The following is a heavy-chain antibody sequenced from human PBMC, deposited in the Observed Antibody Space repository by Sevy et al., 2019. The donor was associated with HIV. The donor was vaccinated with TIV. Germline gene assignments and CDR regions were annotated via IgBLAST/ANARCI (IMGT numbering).Heavy chain of an antibody. V-gene: IGHV1-2*02. CDR2: INPNSGDT. D-gene: IGHD5-18*01. CDR1: GYTFTGYF. Sequence: ASVKVSCKASGYTFTGYFIHWVRQAPGQGLEWMGWINPNSGDTNYAQKFQGRVTVTRDTSINTAYMELSRLRSDDTAVYYCASPGRYRYGSLLDCWGQGTLVTVSS. J-gene: IGHJ4*02. CDR3: ASPGRYRYGSLLDC.